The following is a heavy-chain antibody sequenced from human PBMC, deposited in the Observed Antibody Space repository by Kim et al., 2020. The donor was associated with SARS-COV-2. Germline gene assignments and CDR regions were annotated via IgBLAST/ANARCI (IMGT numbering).Heavy chain of an antibody. V-gene: IGHV1-69*13. CDR3: ARPRDGYKYGAFDI. D-gene: IGHD5-12*01. CDR1: GGTFSSYA. J-gene: IGHJ3*02. CDR2: IIPIFGTA. Sequence: SGKVSCKASGGTFSSYAISWVRQAPGQGLEWMGGIIPIFGTANYAQKCQGRVTITADESTSTAYMELSSLGAEDTAVYYCARPRDGYKYGAFDIWGQGTMVTVSS.